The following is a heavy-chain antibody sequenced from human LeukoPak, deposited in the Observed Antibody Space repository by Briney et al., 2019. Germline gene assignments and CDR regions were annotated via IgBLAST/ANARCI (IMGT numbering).Heavy chain of an antibody. Sequence: GGSLRLSCAASGFTFSSYWMSWVRQAPGKGLEWVANIKQDGSEKYYVDSVKGRFTISRDNAKNSLYLQMDSLRAEDTAVYYCARDSPYDYVWGSYRLSIDYWGQGTLVTVSS. CDR1: GFTFSSYW. D-gene: IGHD3-16*02. J-gene: IGHJ4*02. V-gene: IGHV3-7*01. CDR2: IKQDGSEK. CDR3: ARDSPYDYVWGSYRLSIDY.